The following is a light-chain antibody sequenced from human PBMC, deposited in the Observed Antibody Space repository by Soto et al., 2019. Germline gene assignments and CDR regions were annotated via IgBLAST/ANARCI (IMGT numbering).Light chain of an antibody. CDR2: DAS. Sequence: DIQMTQSPSTLSASVGDRVTITCRASQSINIWLAWYQQKPGKAPNLLIYDASSLASGAPSRFRGSGSGTEFTLSISSLQPDDLTTYHCQQYNGSPGTFGQRTKVDMK. CDR3: QQYNGSPGT. V-gene: IGKV1-5*01. CDR1: QSINIW. J-gene: IGKJ2*01.